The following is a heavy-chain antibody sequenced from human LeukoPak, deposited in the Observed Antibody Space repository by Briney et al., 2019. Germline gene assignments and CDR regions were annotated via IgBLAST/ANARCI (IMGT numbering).Heavy chain of an antibody. Sequence: ASVKVPCKASGYTFTSTDINWVRQATGQGLEWMGWMNPSSGNTGYAQHFQGRLTMTRDTSISTAYMELSSLRSEDTAVYYCARGGGFIDNWGQGTLVTVSS. J-gene: IGHJ4*02. CDR1: GYTFTSTD. CDR2: MNPSSGNT. D-gene: IGHD5-12*01. V-gene: IGHV1-8*01. CDR3: ARGGGFIDN.